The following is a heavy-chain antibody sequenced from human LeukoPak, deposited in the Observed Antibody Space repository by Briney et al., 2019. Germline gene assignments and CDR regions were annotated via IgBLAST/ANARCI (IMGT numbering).Heavy chain of an antibody. J-gene: IGHJ4*02. CDR3: ARSPTIVGATHLDY. D-gene: IGHD1-26*01. CDR2: INAGNGNT. Sequence: ASVKVSCKASGGTFSSYAISWVRQAPGQGLEWMGWINAGNGNTKYSQKFQGRVTITRDTSASTAYMELSSLRSEDTAVYYCARSPTIVGATHLDYWGQGTLVTVSS. CDR1: GGTFSSYA. V-gene: IGHV1-3*01.